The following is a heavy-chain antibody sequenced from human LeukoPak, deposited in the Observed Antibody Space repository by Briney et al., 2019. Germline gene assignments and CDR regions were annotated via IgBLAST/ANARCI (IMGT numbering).Heavy chain of an antibody. CDR1: GVSISSFY. Sequence: SETLSFTCTGYGVSISSFYWSWHRQPPGKGLEWIGYIYYSGSTNYNPSLKSRVTISVDTSKNQFSLKLSSVTAADTAVYYCARGPNDYGDLDYWGQGTLVTVSS. D-gene: IGHD4-17*01. V-gene: IGHV4-59*01. CDR2: IYYSGST. CDR3: ARGPNDYGDLDY. J-gene: IGHJ4*02.